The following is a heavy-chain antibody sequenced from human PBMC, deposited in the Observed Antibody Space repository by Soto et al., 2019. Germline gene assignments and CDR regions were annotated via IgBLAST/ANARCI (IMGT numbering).Heavy chain of an antibody. CDR2: TYYRSKWYN. CDR3: ARVRYDFWSGSTYYYGMDV. J-gene: IGHJ6*02. CDR1: GDSVSSNSAA. Sequence: XQALSLTSAISGDSVSSNSAACNLIRHSPSRGLEWLGRTYYRSKWYNDYAVSVKSRITINPDTSKNQFSLQPNSVTPEDTAVYYCARVRYDFWSGSTYYYGMDVWGQGTTVTVSS. V-gene: IGHV6-1*01. D-gene: IGHD3-3*01.